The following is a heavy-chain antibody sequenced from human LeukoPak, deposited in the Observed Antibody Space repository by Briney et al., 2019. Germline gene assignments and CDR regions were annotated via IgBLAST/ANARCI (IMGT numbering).Heavy chain of an antibody. Sequence: SGGSLRLSCAASGFTFSSYGMHWVRQAPGKGLEWVAVIWYDGSNKYYADSVKGRFTISRDNSKNTLYLQMNSLRAEDTAVYYCAKDQGGWYALDYWGQGTLVIVSS. CDR3: AKDQGGWYALDY. CDR1: GFTFSSYG. CDR2: IWYDGSNK. V-gene: IGHV3-33*06. D-gene: IGHD6-19*01. J-gene: IGHJ4*02.